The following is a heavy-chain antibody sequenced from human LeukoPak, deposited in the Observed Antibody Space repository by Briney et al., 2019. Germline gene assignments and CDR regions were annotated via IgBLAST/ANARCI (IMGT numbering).Heavy chain of an antibody. CDR2: IYPGDSDT. D-gene: IGHD3-22*01. CDR3: ARTMLPYYYDSSGYYLVGY. J-gene: IGHJ4*02. Sequence: GESLPISCKGSGFHFTSYWIGWARALPGKGLEGMGIIYPGDSDTRYSPSFQGQVTISADKSISTAYLQWSSLKASDTAMYYCARTMLPYYYDSSGYYLVGYWGQGTLVTVSS. CDR1: GFHFTSYW. V-gene: IGHV5-51*01.